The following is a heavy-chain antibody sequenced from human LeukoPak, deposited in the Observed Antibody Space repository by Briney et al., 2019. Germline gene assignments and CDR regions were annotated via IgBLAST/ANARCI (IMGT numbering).Heavy chain of an antibody. Sequence: AASVKVSCKTSGGTFSSDIISWGRQAPGQGLEWMGEIIPIFSTTNYAQRFQSRVTITTDNSTTTAYLELSSLRSEDTAMYYCARRYCTNGVCYHDRGAFDIWGQGTMVTVSS. V-gene: IGHV1-69*05. CDR1: GGTFSSDI. D-gene: IGHD2-8*01. CDR2: IIPIFSTT. J-gene: IGHJ3*02. CDR3: ARRYCTNGVCYHDRGAFDI.